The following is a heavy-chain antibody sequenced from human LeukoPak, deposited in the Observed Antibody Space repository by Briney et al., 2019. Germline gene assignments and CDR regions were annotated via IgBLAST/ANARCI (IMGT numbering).Heavy chain of an antibody. J-gene: IGHJ4*02. V-gene: IGHV7-4-1*02. D-gene: IGHD6-19*01. Sequence: GASVKVSFTASGYSFTSYAMNWVRQAPGQGLEWMGWINTNTGNPTYAQGFTGRCVFSLDTSVSTAYLQISSLKAEDTAVYSCARVAEYSSGWYDPFDYWGQGTLVTVSS. CDR3: ARVAEYSSGWYDPFDY. CDR2: INTNTGNP. CDR1: GYSFTSYA.